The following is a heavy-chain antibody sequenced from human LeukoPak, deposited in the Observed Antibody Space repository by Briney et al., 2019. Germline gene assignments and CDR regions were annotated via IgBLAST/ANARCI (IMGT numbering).Heavy chain of an antibody. CDR2: FDPEDGET. CDR1: GYTFTGYY. Sequence: ASVKVSCKASGYTFTGYYMHWVRQAPGKGLEWMGGFDPEDGETIYAQKFQGRVTMTEDTSTDTAYMELSSLRSEDTAVYYCATLSPTTVVTQGYWGQGTLVTVSS. J-gene: IGHJ4*02. CDR3: ATLSPTTVVTQGY. D-gene: IGHD4-23*01. V-gene: IGHV1-24*01.